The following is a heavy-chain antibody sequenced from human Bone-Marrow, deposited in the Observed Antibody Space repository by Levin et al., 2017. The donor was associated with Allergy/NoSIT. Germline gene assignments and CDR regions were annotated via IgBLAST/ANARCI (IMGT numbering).Heavy chain of an antibody. D-gene: IGHD6-13*01. J-gene: IGHJ4*01. CDR1: GYTFTSYG. CDR3: ARTYSSSWYGGGDY. CDR2: ISAYNGNT. Sequence: PGESLKISCKASGYTFTSYGFSWVRQAPGQGLEWMGWISAYNGNTNYAQKFQGRVTMTTDTSTSTAYMELRSLRSDDTAVYYCARTYSSSWYGGGDYWGQGTLVTVSS. V-gene: IGHV1-18*01.